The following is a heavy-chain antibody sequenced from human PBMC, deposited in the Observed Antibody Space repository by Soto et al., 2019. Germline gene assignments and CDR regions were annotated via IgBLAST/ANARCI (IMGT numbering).Heavy chain of an antibody. Sequence: PGGSLRLSCAASGFTFSNYWMSWVRQAPGMGLEWVANIKHDGIEKYYVDSVKGRFTISRDNAKNSLYLQMNSLRAEDTAVYYCVTDGNSSSWDFDYWGQGTLVTVSS. V-gene: IGHV3-7*03. CDR1: GFTFSNYW. CDR2: IKHDGIEK. D-gene: IGHD6-13*01. J-gene: IGHJ4*02. CDR3: VTDGNSSSWDFDY.